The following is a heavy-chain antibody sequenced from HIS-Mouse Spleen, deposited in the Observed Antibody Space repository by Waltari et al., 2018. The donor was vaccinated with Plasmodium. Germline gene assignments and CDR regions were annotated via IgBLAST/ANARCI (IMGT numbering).Heavy chain of an antibody. V-gene: IGHV3-30*18. J-gene: IGHJ4*02. CDR1: GFTFSSYG. D-gene: IGHD3-16*01. CDR2: IAYDGSKK. Sequence: QVQLVESGGGVVQPGRSLRLSCAASGFTFSSYGMHWVRQAPGKGRGRVACIAYDGSKKYYADAVKGRFTISRDNSKNTLYLQMNSLRAEDTAVYYCAKAQGVINFDYWGQGTMVTVSS. CDR3: AKAQGVINFDY.